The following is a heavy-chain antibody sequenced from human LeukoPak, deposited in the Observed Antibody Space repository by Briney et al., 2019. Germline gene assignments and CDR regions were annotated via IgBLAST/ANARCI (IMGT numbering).Heavy chain of an antibody. D-gene: IGHD2-2*01. CDR2: VNPSSISA. Sequence: ASVKVSCKASGYTVTNYYMHWVRQAPEQGLEWMGIVNPSSISASYAQKFQGRVTMTRDTSTSTVGMELSSLRSDDTAVYYCASVYQHGMDVWGQGTTVTVSS. V-gene: IGHV1-46*01. CDR1: GYTVTNYY. J-gene: IGHJ6*02. CDR3: ASVYQHGMDV.